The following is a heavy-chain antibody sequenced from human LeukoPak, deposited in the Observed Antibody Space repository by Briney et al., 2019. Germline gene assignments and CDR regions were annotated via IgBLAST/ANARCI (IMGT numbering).Heavy chain of an antibody. Sequence: ASETLSLTCTVSGGSISSSSYYRGWIRQPPGKGLEWIGSIYYSGSTYYSPSLKSRVTISVDTSKNQFSLKLSSVTAADTAVYYCARLLGTYGPFGYWGQGTLVTVSS. D-gene: IGHD4-17*01. V-gene: IGHV4-39*01. J-gene: IGHJ4*02. CDR2: IYYSGST. CDR3: ARLLGTYGPFGY. CDR1: GGSISSSSYY.